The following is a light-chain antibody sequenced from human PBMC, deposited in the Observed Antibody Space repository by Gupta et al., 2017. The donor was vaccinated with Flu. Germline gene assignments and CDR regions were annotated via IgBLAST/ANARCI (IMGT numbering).Light chain of an antibody. CDR2: EVT. J-gene: IGLJ3*02. CDR3: ASYTTATAWV. V-gene: IGLV2-14*01. Sequence: QSALTQPAPVSGSPGQSITMSSTGTSSDVGGYNYVSWYQQHPGKAPKLIIFEVTNRPSGVSDRFSGSKSGKTASLTISGLQAEDEADYYCASYTTATAWVFGGGTKLTVL. CDR1: SSDVGGYNY.